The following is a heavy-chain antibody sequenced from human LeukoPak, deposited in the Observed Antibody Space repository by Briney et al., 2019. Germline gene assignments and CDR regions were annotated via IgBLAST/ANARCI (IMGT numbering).Heavy chain of an antibody. Sequence: PGRSLTLSCAASGFTFSSYGMLWLPQAPGKGREGVAVIWYDGTNKYYADSVKVRFTVSRDNSKNTLYLQMNSLRAEDSTVYYCARPLEAYMYGPEYYYYGIDVWGEGTTVTVSS. CDR2: IWYDGTNK. CDR1: GFTFSSYG. CDR3: ARPLEAYMYGPEYYYYGIDV. D-gene: IGHD5-18*01. J-gene: IGHJ6*01. V-gene: IGHV3-33*01.